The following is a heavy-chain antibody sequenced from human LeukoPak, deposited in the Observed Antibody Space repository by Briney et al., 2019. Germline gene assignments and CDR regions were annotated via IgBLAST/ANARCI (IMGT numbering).Heavy chain of an antibody. V-gene: IGHV4-30-4*08. J-gene: IGHJ6*03. CDR2: IYYKDST. D-gene: IGHD2-2*01. CDR3: ARSTTPYCSSTSCSANHYYYYMDV. Sequence: SQTLSLTCTVSGGSISSGDYYWSWIRQPPGKGLEWIESIYYKDSTCSDPSLKSRVTISVDTSKNQFSLKLSSVTAADTAVYYCARSTTPYCSSTSCSANHYYYYMDVWGKGTTVTVSS. CDR1: GGSISSGDYY.